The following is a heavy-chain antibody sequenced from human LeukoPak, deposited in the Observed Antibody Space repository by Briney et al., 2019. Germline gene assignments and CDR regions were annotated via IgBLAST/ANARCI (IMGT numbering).Heavy chain of an antibody. CDR3: VRLWFGELLGRNYYYYGMDV. J-gene: IGHJ6*02. CDR2: INPNSGGT. D-gene: IGHD3-10*01. V-gene: IGHV1-2*02. Sequence: ASVKVSCKASGYTFTGYYMHWVRQAPGQGLEWMGWINPNSGGTNYAQKFQGRVTMTRDTSISTAYMELSRLRSDDTVVYYCVRLWFGELLGRNYYYYGMDVWGQGTTVTVSS. CDR1: GYTFTGYY.